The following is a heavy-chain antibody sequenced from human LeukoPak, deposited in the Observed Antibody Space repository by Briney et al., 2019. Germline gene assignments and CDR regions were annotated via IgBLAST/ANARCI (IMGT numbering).Heavy chain of an antibody. Sequence: GASVKVSCKASGYTFTSYGISWVRQAPGQGLEWMGWISAYNGNTKYAQKVQGRVTMTTDTSTSTAYMELRSLKSDDTAVYYCARDIGLVRGIIMAHWGQGTQVTVSS. D-gene: IGHD3-10*01. CDR2: ISAYNGNT. CDR1: GYTFTSYG. CDR3: ARDIGLVRGIIMAH. J-gene: IGHJ4*02. V-gene: IGHV1-18*01.